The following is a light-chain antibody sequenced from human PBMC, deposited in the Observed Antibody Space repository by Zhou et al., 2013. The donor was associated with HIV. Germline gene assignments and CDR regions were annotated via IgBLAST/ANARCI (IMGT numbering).Light chain of an antibody. CDR2: AAS. CDR1: QSISSY. V-gene: IGKV1-39*01. CDR3: QQSYSTLDH. J-gene: IGKJ3*01. Sequence: DIQMTQSPSSLSASVGDRVTITCRASQSISSYLNWYQQKPGKAPKLLIYAASSLQSGVPSRFSGSGSGTDFTLTISSLQPEDFATYYCQQSYSTLDHFALGT.